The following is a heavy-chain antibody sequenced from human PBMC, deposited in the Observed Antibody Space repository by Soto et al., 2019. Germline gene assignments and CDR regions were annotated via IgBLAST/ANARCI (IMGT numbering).Heavy chain of an antibody. J-gene: IGHJ4*02. CDR1: GFTFSSYS. CDR3: AGITHNDYGLF. Sequence: EVQLVESGGGLVQPGGSLRLSCAASGFTFSSYSMNWVRQAPGTGLEWVSYISSSNTIYYADSVKGRFTISRDDAKNSLFLQMNSLRDEDTAVYYCAGITHNDYGLFWGQGTLVTVSS. V-gene: IGHV3-48*02. D-gene: IGHD4-17*01. CDR2: ISSSNTI.